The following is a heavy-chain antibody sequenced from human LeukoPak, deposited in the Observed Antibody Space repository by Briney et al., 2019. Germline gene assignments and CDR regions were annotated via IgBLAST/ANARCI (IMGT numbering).Heavy chain of an antibody. CDR2: MNPNVGGA. V-gene: IGHV1-2*02. CDR1: GHTFTGYY. CDR3: ARGVFGESLES. J-gene: IGHJ4*02. Sequence: ASVKVSCKASGHTFTGYYVYWARQAPGQGLEGMGWMNPNVGGANFPQKFQGRVTVTSDPAISAAYMELRRLRSDDTAVYYCARGVFGESLESWGQGTLVTVSS. D-gene: IGHD3-10*02.